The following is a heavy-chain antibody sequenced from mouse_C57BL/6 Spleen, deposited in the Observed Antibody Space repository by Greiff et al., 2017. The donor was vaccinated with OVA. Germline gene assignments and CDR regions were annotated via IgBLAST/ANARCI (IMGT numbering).Heavy chain of an antibody. D-gene: IGHD1-1*02. CDR1: GYTFTDYY. J-gene: IGHJ1*03. Sequence: VQLQQSGPELVKPGASVKISCKASGYTFTDYYMNWVKQSHGKSLEWIGDINPNNGGTSYNQKFKGKATLAVEKSSSTAYMELRSLTSEDSAVYYCARGPVGYFDVWGTGTTVTVSS. CDR3: ARGPVGYFDV. V-gene: IGHV1-26*01. CDR2: INPNNGGT.